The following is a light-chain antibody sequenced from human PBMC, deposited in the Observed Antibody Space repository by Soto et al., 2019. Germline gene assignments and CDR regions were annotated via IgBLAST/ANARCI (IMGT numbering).Light chain of an antibody. V-gene: IGLV2-23*01. Sequence: QSALTQPASVSGSPGQSITISCTGTSSDVGSYNLVSWYQQHPGKAPKLMIYEGSNRPSGVYNRFSGSKSGNTASLTISGLQAEVESDYYCCPYAGSSTVFGGGTKVTVL. CDR2: EGS. CDR3: CPYAGSSTV. CDR1: SSDVGSYNL. J-gene: IGLJ6*01.